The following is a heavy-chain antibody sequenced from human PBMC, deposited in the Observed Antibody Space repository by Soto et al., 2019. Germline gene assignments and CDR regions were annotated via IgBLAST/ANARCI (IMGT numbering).Heavy chain of an antibody. Sequence: SVKVSCKASGGSFSNFGISWVRQAPGQGLEWMGGIVPVFGRPNYAQRFRGRLPITADESTSTGYMELISLRSDDTAVYYCAREGSGYNFWGRGTQVTVSS. CDR2: IVPVFGRP. CDR3: AREGSGYNF. D-gene: IGHD5-12*01. V-gene: IGHV1-69*13. CDR1: GGSFSNFG. J-gene: IGHJ4*02.